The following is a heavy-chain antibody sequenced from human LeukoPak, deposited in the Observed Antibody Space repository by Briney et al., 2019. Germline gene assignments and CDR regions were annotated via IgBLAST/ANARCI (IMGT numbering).Heavy chain of an antibody. V-gene: IGHV4-34*01. CDR3: ARDRRSIRYSSGWYPLDY. Sequence: SETLSLTCAVYGGSFSGYYWSWIRQPPGKGLEWIGEINHSGSTNYNPSLKSRVTISVDTSKNQFSLKLSSVTAADTAVYYCARDRRSIRYSSGWYPLDYWGQGTLVTVSS. D-gene: IGHD6-19*01. J-gene: IGHJ4*02. CDR1: GGSFSGYY. CDR2: INHSGST.